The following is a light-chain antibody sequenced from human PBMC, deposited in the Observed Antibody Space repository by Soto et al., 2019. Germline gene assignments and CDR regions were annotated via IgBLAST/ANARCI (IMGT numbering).Light chain of an antibody. Sequence: EIVLTQSPGTLSLSPGERATLSCKTSQTSGSNFLAWYQHKPGQAPRLLIYASSNRATGIPDRFSGSASGPDFTLTINRLEPEDFAVYYCQQRQSWPRTFGQGTKVEIK. CDR3: QQRQSWPRT. V-gene: IGKV3D-20*02. CDR1: QTSGSNF. J-gene: IGKJ1*01. CDR2: ASS.